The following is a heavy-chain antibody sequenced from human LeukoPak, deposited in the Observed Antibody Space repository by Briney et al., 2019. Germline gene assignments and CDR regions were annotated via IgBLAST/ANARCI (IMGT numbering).Heavy chain of an antibody. Sequence: PGGSLRLSCAASGFTFSSYEMNWVRQAPGRGLEWVALIWYDGTNQYYVDSVKGRFTISRDNSKNTLFLQMDSLRAEDTAVYYCARAGIVGLFYYYMDVWGKGTTVTVSS. V-gene: IGHV3-33*08. J-gene: IGHJ6*03. CDR1: GFTFSSYE. CDR2: IWYDGTNQ. CDR3: ARAGIVGLFYYYMDV. D-gene: IGHD2-21*01.